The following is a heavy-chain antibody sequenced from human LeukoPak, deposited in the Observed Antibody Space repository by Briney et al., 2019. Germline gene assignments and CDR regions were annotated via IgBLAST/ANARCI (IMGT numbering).Heavy chain of an antibody. CDR3: ASQQQLVLLDWFDP. J-gene: IGHJ5*02. D-gene: IGHD6-13*01. CDR2: IYHSGST. V-gene: IGHV4-38-2*02. CDR1: GYSINSGFY. Sequence: SETLSHTCTVSGYSINSGFYWGWIRQPPGKGLEWIGSIYHSGSTHYKSSLKSRVTISVDTSKNQLSLKLTSVTAADTAVYYCASQQQLVLLDWFDPWGQGTLVTVSS.